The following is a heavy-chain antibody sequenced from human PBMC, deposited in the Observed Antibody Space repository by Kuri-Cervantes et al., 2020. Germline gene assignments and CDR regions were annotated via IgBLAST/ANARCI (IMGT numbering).Heavy chain of an antibody. D-gene: IGHD2-2*01. Sequence: GESLKISCAASGFTFSSYGMHWVRQAPGKGLEWVAVISYDGSNKYYADSVKGRFTISRDNSKNTLYLQMNSLRAEDTALYYCAKDGCSRTSCYYYSYHYMDVWGKGTTVTVSS. CDR1: GFTFSSYG. V-gene: IGHV3-30*19. CDR2: ISYDGSNK. CDR3: AKDGCSRTSCYYYSYHYMDV. J-gene: IGHJ6*03.